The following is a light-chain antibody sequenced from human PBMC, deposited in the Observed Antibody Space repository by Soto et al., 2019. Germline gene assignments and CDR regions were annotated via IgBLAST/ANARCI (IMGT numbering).Light chain of an antibody. CDR2: EVS. V-gene: IGLV2-8*01. CDR3: SSYAGSNYV. CDR1: SSDVGGYNY. J-gene: IGLJ1*01. Sequence: SVLTQPPSASGSPGQSVTISCTGTSSDVGGYNYVSWYQQHPGKAPKLIIYEVSQRPSGVPDRFSGSKSGNTASLTVSGLQAEDEADYYCSSYAGSNYVFGTGTKVTVL.